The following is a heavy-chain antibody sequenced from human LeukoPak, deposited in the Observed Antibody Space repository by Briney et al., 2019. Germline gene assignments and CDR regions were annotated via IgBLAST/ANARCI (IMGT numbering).Heavy chain of an antibody. J-gene: IGHJ4*02. CDR2: ISGSGGST. D-gene: IGHD2/OR15-2a*01. CDR3: AKHRIIVGVGFFDY. V-gene: IGHV3-23*01. Sequence: GGSLRLSCAASGFTFSNYAMSWVRQAPGKGLEWVSAISGSGGSTYYADSVKGRFTISRDNSKNTLYLQMNSLRAEDTAVYYCAKHRIIVGVGFFDYWGQGTLVTVSS. CDR1: GFTFSNYA.